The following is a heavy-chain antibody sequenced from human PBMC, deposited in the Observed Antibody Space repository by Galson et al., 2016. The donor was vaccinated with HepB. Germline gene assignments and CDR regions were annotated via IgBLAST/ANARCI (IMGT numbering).Heavy chain of an antibody. D-gene: IGHD3-10*01. CDR1: GGSISSSSYY. CDR3: ARGGTCNDNTCHGYYYFDY. V-gene: IGHV4-39*01. J-gene: IGHJ4*02. Sequence: SETLSLTCTVSGGSISSSSYYWGWIRQPPGKGLEWIGSFYQSGTTYYNPSLKSRVTISVDTSKNQFSLKLNSVTAADTAVYYCARGGTCNDNTCHGYYYFDYWGQGALITVSS. CDR2: FYQSGTT.